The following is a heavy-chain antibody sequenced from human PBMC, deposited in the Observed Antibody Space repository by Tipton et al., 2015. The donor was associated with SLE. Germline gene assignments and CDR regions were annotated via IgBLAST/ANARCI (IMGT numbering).Heavy chain of an antibody. D-gene: IGHD6-19*01. CDR3: ARDREQFSK. J-gene: IGHJ4*02. CDR2: IHYNGNT. CDR1: GASISNYY. Sequence: TLSLTCTVSGASISNYYWSWIRQPPGKGLEWIGYIHYNGNTNYNPSLKSRVTISLDTSKNQFSLKVRSVTAADTAVYYCARDREQFSKWGQGTLVTVSS. V-gene: IGHV4-59*12.